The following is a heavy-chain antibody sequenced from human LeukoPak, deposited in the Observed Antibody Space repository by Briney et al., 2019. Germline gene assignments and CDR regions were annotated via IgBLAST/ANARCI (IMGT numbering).Heavy chain of an antibody. J-gene: IGHJ4*02. CDR3: TTDPYGYIAVAGTATFDY. CDR2: IKSKTDGGTT. V-gene: IGHV3-15*01. D-gene: IGHD6-19*01. CDR1: GFTFSNAW. Sequence: GGSLRLSCAASGFTFSNAWMSCVRQAPGKGLEWVGRIKSKTDGGTTDYAAPVKGRFTISRDDSKNTLYLQMNSLKTEVTAVYYCTTDPYGYIAVAGTATFDYWGQGTLVTVSS.